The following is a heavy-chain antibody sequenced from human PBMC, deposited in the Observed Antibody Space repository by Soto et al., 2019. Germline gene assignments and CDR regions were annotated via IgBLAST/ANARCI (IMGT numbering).Heavy chain of an antibody. CDR3: GRVPRYSFPTSDSLDQ. CDR2: FNPILREI. J-gene: IGHJ4*02. D-gene: IGHD5-18*01. Sequence: QVHLVQSGTEVRKPGSSVTVSCKVSGGTFSTYTISWVRQAPGQGLQWMGAFNPILREITYAQNFQGRVILTADISATTAYMELRGLTSEDTALYYCGRVPRYSFPTSDSLDQWGQGTRVTVSS. V-gene: IGHV1-69*06. CDR1: GGTFSTYT.